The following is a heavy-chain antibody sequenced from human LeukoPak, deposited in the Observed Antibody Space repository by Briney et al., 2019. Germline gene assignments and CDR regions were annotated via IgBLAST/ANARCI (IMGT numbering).Heavy chain of an antibody. Sequence: SVKVSCKASGDTFDSHALSWVRQAPGQGLEWMGAIIPMYGTADYVQMFQGRVAIIADKSTCTAYMELNSLTSEDTAVYYCAIAQNNHGYVYFGMDVWGKGTTVTVSS. J-gene: IGHJ6*04. CDR2: IIPMYGTA. CDR1: GDTFDSHA. D-gene: IGHD5-12*01. V-gene: IGHV1-69*06. CDR3: AIAQNNHGYVYFGMDV.